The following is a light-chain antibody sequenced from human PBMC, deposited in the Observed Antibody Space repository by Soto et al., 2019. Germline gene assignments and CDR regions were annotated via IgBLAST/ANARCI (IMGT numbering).Light chain of an antibody. V-gene: IGLV2-8*01. CDR2: EVS. Sequence: QSVLTQPPSASGSPGPSVTISCTGTSSDGGGYNYVSWYQQHPGKAPKLMIYEVSKRPSGVPDRFSGSKSGNTASLTVSGLQAEDEADYYCSSYAGSNNWNFGTGTKLTVL. CDR3: SSYAGSNNWN. CDR1: SSDGGGYNY. J-gene: IGLJ1*01.